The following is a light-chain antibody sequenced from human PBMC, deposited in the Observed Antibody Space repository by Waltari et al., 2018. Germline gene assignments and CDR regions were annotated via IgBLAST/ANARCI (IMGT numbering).Light chain of an antibody. CDR3: QQYNNWPPYT. CDR2: GAS. V-gene: IGKV3-15*01. CDR1: QRLNTN. Sequence: EIVMTQSPATLSVSPGERATLSCRASQRLNTNLAWYQQKPGQAPRLLIYGASTRATGIPARFSGHGSGTDFTLTISSLQSEDFALYYCQQYNNWPPYTFAQGTKLEIK. J-gene: IGKJ2*01.